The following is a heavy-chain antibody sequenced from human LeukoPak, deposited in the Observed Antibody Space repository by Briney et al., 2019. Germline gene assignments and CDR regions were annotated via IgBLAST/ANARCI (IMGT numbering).Heavy chain of an antibody. CDR1: GGPISSYY. Sequence: SETLSLTCTVSGGPISSYYWSWIRQPPGKGLEWIGYIYYSGSTNYNPSLKSRVTISVDTSKNQFSLKLSSVTAADTAVYYCARAYFDYWGQGTLVTVSS. V-gene: IGHV4-59*01. CDR3: ARAYFDY. CDR2: IYYSGST. J-gene: IGHJ4*02.